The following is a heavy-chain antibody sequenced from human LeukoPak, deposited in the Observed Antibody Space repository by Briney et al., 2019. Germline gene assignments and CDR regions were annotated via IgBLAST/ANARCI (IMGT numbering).Heavy chain of an antibody. J-gene: IGHJ4*02. CDR1: GFTFSSYG. Sequence: PGRSLRLSCAASGFTFSSYGIHWVRQAPGKGLEWVTFIRYDGSHKYYADSVKGRFTISRDNSKNTLYLQMDSLRAEDTAVYYCAKPLSESGATGAHWGQGTLVTVSS. V-gene: IGHV3-30*02. D-gene: IGHD1-26*01. CDR3: AKPLSESGATGAH. CDR2: IRYDGSHK.